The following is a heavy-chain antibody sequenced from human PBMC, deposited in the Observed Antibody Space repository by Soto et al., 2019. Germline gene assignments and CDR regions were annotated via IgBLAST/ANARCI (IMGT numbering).Heavy chain of an antibody. CDR2: IYYSGST. CDR3: ARLNGYCVSTGCHGYYCMDV. J-gene: IGHJ6*02. CDR1: GGSISSGGYY. D-gene: IGHD2-2*03. Sequence: SETLSLTCTVSGGSISSGGYYWSWIRQHPGKGLEWIGYIYYSGSTYYNPSLKSRVTISADTSMNEFSLRLSSVTAADTAVYYCARLNGYCVSTGCHGYYCMDVWGQGITVTVS. V-gene: IGHV4-31*03.